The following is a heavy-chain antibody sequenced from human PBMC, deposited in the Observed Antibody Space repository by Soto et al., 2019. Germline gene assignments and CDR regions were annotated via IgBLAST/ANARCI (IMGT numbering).Heavy chain of an antibody. V-gene: IGHV4-38-2*01. CDR1: GYSISSGYY. J-gene: IGHJ4*02. CDR3: ARGYRWPPEDFDY. Sequence: PSETLSLTCAVSGYSISSGYYWGWIRQPPGKGLEWIGSIYHSGSTYYNPSLKSRVTISVDTSKNQFSLKLSSVTAADTAVYYCARGYRWPPEDFDYWGQGTLVTVSS. D-gene: IGHD5-12*01. CDR2: IYHSGST.